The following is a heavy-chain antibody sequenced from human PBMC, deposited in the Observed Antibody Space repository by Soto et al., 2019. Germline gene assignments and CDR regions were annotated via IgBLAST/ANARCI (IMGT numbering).Heavy chain of an antibody. CDR3: ARGRYDFWSGYITDYYYYYMDV. CDR2: INPNSGGT. J-gene: IGHJ6*03. V-gene: IGHV1-2*04. CDR1: GYTFTGYY. D-gene: IGHD3-3*01. Sequence: ASVKVSCKASGYTFTGYYMHWVRQAPGQGLEWMGWINPNSGGTNYAQKFQGWVTMARDTSISTAYMELSRLRPDDTAVYYCARGRYDFWSGYITDYYYYYMDVWGKGTTVTVSS.